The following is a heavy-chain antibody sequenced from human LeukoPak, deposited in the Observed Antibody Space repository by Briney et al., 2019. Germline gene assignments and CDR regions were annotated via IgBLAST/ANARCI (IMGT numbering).Heavy chain of an antibody. J-gene: IGHJ4*02. CDR3: ARERARPGGYCSSTSCSLPFFDY. CDR2: IIPIFGTA. Sequence: GSSVKVSCKDSGGTFSSYAISWVRQAPGQGLEWMGGIIPIFGTANYAQKFQGRVTITADESTSTAYMELSSLRSEDTAVYYCARERARPGGYCSSTSCSLPFFDYWGQGTLVTVSS. CDR1: GGTFSSYA. V-gene: IGHV1-69*01. D-gene: IGHD2-2*01.